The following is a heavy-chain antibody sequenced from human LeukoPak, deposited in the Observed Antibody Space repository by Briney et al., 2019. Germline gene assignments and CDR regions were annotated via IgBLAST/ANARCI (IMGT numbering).Heavy chain of an antibody. D-gene: IGHD2-15*01. Sequence: DSIQGRFTISRDNAENSLYLQMNSLRAEDTAVYYCARVVVVTSHADYFDYWGQGTLVTVSS. J-gene: IGHJ4*02. CDR3: ARVVVVTSHADYFDY. V-gene: IGHV3-21*04.